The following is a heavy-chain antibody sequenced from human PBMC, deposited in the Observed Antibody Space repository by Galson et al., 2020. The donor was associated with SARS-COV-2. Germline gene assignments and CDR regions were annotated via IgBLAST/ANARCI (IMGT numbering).Heavy chain of an antibody. Sequence: GESLKISCKASGSSFTGYHFHWLRPAPGQGLEWLGWMNPKSGATIYAQRFHGRVTMTSDTSIRTAYMELSRLTSDDTALYYCARGNRYYADFWGQGALVTVSS. J-gene: IGHJ1*01. V-gene: IGHV1-2*02. CDR1: GSSFTGYH. D-gene: IGHD3-22*01. CDR2: MNPKSGAT. CDR3: ARGNRYYADF.